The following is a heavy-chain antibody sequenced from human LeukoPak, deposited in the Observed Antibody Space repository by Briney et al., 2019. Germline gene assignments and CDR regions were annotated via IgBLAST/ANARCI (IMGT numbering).Heavy chain of an antibody. Sequence: SGTLSLTCTVSGGSISSGGYYWSWVRQPPGRGLEWIGYIYHSGSTYYNPSLKSRVTISVDTSKNQFSLKLSSVTAADTAVYYCATEGYYFDYWGQGTLVTVSS. D-gene: IGHD2-21*02. CDR1: GGSISSGGYY. CDR3: ATEGYYFDY. CDR2: IYHSGST. J-gene: IGHJ4*02. V-gene: IGHV4-30-2*01.